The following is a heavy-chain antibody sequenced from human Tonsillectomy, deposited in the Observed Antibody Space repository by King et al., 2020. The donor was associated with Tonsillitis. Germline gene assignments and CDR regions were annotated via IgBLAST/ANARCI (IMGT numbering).Heavy chain of an antibody. CDR1: GLAFRNTW. J-gene: IGHJ4*02. CDR3: TSDLGYCSGISCYIVF. CDR2: IKSRPDGGTT. Sequence: VQLVESGGGLVKPGGSLRLSCAASGLAFRNTWMSWVRQAPGMGLEWVGRIKSRPDGGTTDYAAPVEGRFTISRDDEKKTVFLQMISLKIEDTAVYYCTSDLGYCSGISCYIVFGGQGTLVTVSS. D-gene: IGHD2-2*02. V-gene: IGHV3-15*01.